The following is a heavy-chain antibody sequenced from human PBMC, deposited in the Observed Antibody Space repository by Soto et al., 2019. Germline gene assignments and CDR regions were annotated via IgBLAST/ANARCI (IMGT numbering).Heavy chain of an antibody. CDR1: GGSISSRTHY. V-gene: IGHV4-39*01. D-gene: IGHD4-17*01. J-gene: IGHJ6*02. CDR2: IFYSGST. Sequence: LQLQESGPGLVKPSETLSLSCTVSGGSISSRTHYWVWTSQPPGKGLEWIGSIFYSGSTYYNPSLKSRVTISVDTSKNQLSLKLSSVTAADTAVYYCARWVYGYGMDVWGQGTTVNFSS. CDR3: ARWVYGYGMDV.